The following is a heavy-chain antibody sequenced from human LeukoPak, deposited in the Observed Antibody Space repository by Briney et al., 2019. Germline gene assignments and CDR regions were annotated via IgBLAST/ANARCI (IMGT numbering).Heavy chain of an antibody. V-gene: IGHV2-5*01. CDR1: GFSLSTSGVD. D-gene: IGHD3-9*01. CDR2: IYWNDDK. CDR3: AHRRPPTSYYDIPWGLFDY. Sequence: SGPTLVNPTQTLTLTCTLSGFSLSTSGVDVGWIRQPPGNALEWLALIYWNDDKRYSPSLKSRLTITKDTSKNQVVLTMTNMDPVDTATYYCAHRRPPTSYYDIPWGLFDYWGQGTLVTVSS. J-gene: IGHJ4*02.